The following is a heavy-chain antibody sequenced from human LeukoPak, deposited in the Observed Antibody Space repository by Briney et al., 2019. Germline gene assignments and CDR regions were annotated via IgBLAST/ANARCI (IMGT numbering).Heavy chain of an antibody. D-gene: IGHD6-6*01. CDR1: GFTFSSYS. V-gene: IGHV3-23*01. Sequence: GGSLRLSCAASGFTFSSYSMNWVRQAPGKGLEWVSAISGSGDSTYYADSVKGRFTISRDNSQNTLYLQMNSLGTEDTAIYYCAKDRIASPPQGRFDPWGQGTLVTVSS. J-gene: IGHJ5*02. CDR3: AKDRIASPPQGRFDP. CDR2: ISGSGDST.